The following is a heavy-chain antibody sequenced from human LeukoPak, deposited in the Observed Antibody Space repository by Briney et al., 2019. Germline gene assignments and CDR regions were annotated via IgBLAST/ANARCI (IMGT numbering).Heavy chain of an antibody. CDR3: AKAPPYGDYFDY. V-gene: IGHV3-30*18. Sequence: PGGSLRLSCAASGFTFSSYGMHWVRQAPGKGLEWVAVISYDGSNKYYADSVKGRFTISRDNSENTLYLQMNSLRAEDTAVYYCAKAPPYGDYFDYWGQGTLVTVSS. D-gene: IGHD4-17*01. CDR1: GFTFSSYG. J-gene: IGHJ4*02. CDR2: ISYDGSNK.